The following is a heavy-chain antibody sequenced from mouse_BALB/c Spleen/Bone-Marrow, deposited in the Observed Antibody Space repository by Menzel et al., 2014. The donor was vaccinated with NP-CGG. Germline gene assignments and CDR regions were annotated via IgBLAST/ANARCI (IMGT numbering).Heavy chain of an antibody. D-gene: IGHD2-3*01. Sequence: VQLQQSGPSLVKPSQTLSLTCSVTGDSITSGYWNWIRKFPGNKLEYMGYISYSGGTYYNPSLKSRISITRDTSKNQYYLQLNSVTTEDTATYYCARYDGYYDWYFDVWGAGTTVTVSS. V-gene: IGHV3-8*02. CDR3: ARYDGYYDWYFDV. CDR1: GDSITSGY. J-gene: IGHJ1*01. CDR2: ISYSGGT.